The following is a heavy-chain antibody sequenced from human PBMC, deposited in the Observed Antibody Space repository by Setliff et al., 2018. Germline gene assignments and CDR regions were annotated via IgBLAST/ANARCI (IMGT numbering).Heavy chain of an antibody. J-gene: IGHJ4*02. CDR3: ARRDFGSDYPLRI. V-gene: IGHV5-51*01. Sequence: GESLKISCQGSGYNFNTAWIGWVRQKPGKGLEWMGVIYPDDSDSRYSPSFEGHVTLSVDKSIGTASLQWASLEISDSAIYYCARRDFGSDYPLRIWGQGTLVTVSS. CDR1: GYNFNTAW. CDR2: IYPDDSDS. D-gene: IGHD4-17*01.